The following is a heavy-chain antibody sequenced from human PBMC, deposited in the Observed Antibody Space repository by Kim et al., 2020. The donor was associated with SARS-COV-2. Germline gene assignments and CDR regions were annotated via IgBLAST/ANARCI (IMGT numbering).Heavy chain of an antibody. Sequence: ASVKVSCKASGHTFTSYGISWVRQAPGQGLEWMGWISAYKGNTNYAQKLQGRVTMTTDTSTSTAYMELRSLRSDDTAVYYCARDSPMYYYDSSGYRASYNWLDPWGQGTLFTVSS. J-gene: IGHJ5*02. CDR3: ARDSPMYYYDSSGYRASYNWLDP. CDR1: GHTFTSYG. D-gene: IGHD3-22*01. CDR2: ISAYKGNT. V-gene: IGHV1-18*01.